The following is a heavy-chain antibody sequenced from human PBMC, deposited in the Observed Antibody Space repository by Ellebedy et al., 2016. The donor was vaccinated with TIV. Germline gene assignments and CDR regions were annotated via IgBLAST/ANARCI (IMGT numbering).Heavy chain of an antibody. CDR2: INPNGGST. CDR3: ATIESFYYGMDV. J-gene: IGHJ6*02. V-gene: IGHV1-46*01. Sequence: AASVKVTCKASGYTFTSCYMHWVRQAPGQGLEWMGIINPNGGSTTYAQKFRGRVTMTRDTSTSTVYMELSNLRTEDTAVYYCATIESFYYGMDVWGQGTTVTVSS. CDR1: GYTFTSCY. D-gene: IGHD2-15*01.